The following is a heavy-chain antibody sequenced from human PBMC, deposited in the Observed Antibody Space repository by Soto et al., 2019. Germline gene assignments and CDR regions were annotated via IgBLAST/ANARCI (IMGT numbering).Heavy chain of an antibody. CDR3: ARILGTYSSSWYGGVDY. V-gene: IGHV1-69*01. CDR2: IIPIFGTA. Sequence: QVQLVQSGAEVKKPGSSVKVSCKASGGTFSSYAISWVRQAPGQGLEWMGGIIPIFGTANYAQKFQGRVTITVEDFTSTASMELSSLTSEDTAVYYCARILGTYSSSWYGGVDYWGQGTLVTVSS. D-gene: IGHD6-13*01. J-gene: IGHJ4*02. CDR1: GGTFSSYA.